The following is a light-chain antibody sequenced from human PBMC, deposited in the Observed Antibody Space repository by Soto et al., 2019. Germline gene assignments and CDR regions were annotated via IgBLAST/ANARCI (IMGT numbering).Light chain of an antibody. V-gene: IGKV3-11*01. CDR3: QQRSDWPPIT. CDR2: DAS. CDR1: QSVRTY. J-gene: IGKJ5*01. Sequence: EIVLTQSPATLSLSPGERATLSCRASQSVRTYLAWYQQKPGQAPRLLIYDASSRATGIPARFSGSGSGTDFTLTISSLEPEDFAVYYCQQRSDWPPITFGQGIRLEIK.